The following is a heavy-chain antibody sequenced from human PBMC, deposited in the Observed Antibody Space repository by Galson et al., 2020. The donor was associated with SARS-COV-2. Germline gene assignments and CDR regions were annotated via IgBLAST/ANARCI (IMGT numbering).Heavy chain of an antibody. V-gene: IGHV1-69*05. Sequence: ASVKVSCKASGGTFSSYAISWVRQAPGQGLEWMGGIIPMFDTAHYAQKFQGRVTITTDESTSTAYMELNSLRSEDTAVYYCARDLVRNTYDSGYYYMDVWGKGTTVTVSS. CDR3: ARDLVRNTYDSGYYYMDV. CDR1: GGTFSSYA. J-gene: IGHJ6*03. CDR2: IIPMFDTA. D-gene: IGHD3-10*01.